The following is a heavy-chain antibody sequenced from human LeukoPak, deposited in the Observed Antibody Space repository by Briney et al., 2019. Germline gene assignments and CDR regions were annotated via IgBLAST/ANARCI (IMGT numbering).Heavy chain of an antibody. D-gene: IGHD4-17*01. CDR2: ISGSGGST. CDR1: GFTFSSYG. J-gene: IGHJ4*02. Sequence: GGTLRLSCAASGFTFSSYGMSWVRQAPGKGLEWVSAISGSGGSTYYADSVKGRFTISRDNSKNTLYLQMNSLRAEDTAVYYCAKAIQEDYGDYWGWGQGTLVTVSS. V-gene: IGHV3-23*01. CDR3: AKAIQEDYGDYWG.